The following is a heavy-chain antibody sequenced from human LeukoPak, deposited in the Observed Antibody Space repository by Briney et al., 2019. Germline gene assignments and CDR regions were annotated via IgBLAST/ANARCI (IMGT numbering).Heavy chain of an antibody. D-gene: IGHD5-18*01. CDR2: ISSSSSYI. Sequence: SGGSLRLSCAASGFTFSSYSMSWVRQAPGKGLEWVSSISSSSSYIYYADSVKGRFTISRDNAKNSLYLQMNSLRAEDTAVYHCAIVAISGYSYNFDPGFDYWGQGTLVTVSS. CDR1: GFTFSSYS. J-gene: IGHJ4*02. CDR3: AIVAISGYSYNFDPGFDY. V-gene: IGHV3-21*01.